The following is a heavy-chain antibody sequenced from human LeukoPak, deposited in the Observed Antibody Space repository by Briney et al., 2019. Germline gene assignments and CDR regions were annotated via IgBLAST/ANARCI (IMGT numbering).Heavy chain of an antibody. V-gene: IGHV1-2*06. CDR3: ARGGVVTSVGHTFYYGMDV. Sequence: ASVKVSCKASGGTFSSYAISWVRQAPGQGLEWMGRIVPNSGDTNYAQKFQGRVTLTRDTSISTAYMELSRLRSDDTAIYYCARGGVVTSVGHTFYYGMDVWGQGTTVTVSS. J-gene: IGHJ6*02. CDR1: GGTFSSYA. CDR2: IVPNSGDT. D-gene: IGHD3-22*01.